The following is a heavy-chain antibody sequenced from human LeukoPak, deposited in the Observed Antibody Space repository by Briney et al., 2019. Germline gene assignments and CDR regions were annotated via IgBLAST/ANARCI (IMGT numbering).Heavy chain of an antibody. V-gene: IGHV1-69*04. D-gene: IGHD3-3*01. CDR1: GGTFSSYT. CDR3: ARDSGREWLLRGLYFDY. CDR2: IIPILGIA. J-gene: IGHJ4*02. Sequence: SVKVSCKASGGTFSSYTISWVRQAPGQGLEWMGRIIPILGIANYAQKFQGRVTITADKSTSTAYMELSSLRSEDTAVYYCARDSGREWLLRGLYFDYWGQGTLVTVSS.